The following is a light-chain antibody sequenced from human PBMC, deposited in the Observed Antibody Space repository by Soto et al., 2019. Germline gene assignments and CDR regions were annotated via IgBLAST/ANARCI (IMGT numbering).Light chain of an antibody. CDR2: GAS. Sequence: EIVMTQSPATLSVSPGERATLSCRASQSVSVNLAWYQQKPGQAPRLLIFGASTRATGIPARFSGSGSGTEFTLTISSLQSEDFAVYSCQQYNKWPPFTFGQGTKLEIK. CDR3: QQYNKWPPFT. V-gene: IGKV3-15*01. CDR1: QSVSVN. J-gene: IGKJ2*01.